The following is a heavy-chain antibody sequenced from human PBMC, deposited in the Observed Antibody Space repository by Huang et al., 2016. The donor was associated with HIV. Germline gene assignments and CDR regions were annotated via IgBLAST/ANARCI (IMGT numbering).Heavy chain of an antibody. CDR1: GGSISSHY. V-gene: IGHV4-59*11. CDR2: IYYSGST. J-gene: IGHJ4*02. CDR3: ARDTMVRGFDY. D-gene: IGHD3-10*01. Sequence: QVQLQESGPGLVKPSETLSLTCTVSGGSISSHYWSWIRQPPGKGLEWIGRIYYSGSTNTNPSLKSRVTISVDTSKNQFSLKLSSVTAADTAVYYCARDTMVRGFDYWGQGTLVTVSS.